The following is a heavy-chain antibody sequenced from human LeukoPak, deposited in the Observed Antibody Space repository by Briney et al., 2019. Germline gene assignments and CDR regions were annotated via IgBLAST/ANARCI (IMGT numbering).Heavy chain of an antibody. J-gene: IGHJ5*02. CDR1: GYTLTELS. D-gene: IGHD3-3*01. CDR2: FDPEDGET. CDR3: VTVIGYYGNWFDP. V-gene: IGHV1-24*01. Sequence: WASVKVSCKVSGYTLTELSMHWVRQAPGKGLEWMGGFDPEDGETIYAQKFQGRVTMTEDTSTDTAYMELSSLRSEDTAVYYCVTVIGYYGNWFDPWGQGTLVTVSS.